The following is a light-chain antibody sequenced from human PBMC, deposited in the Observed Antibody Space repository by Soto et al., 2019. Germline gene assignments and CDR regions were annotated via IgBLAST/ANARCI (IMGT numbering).Light chain of an antibody. V-gene: IGKV3-15*01. CDR1: QSVSSN. CDR3: QQYMSYS. Sequence: EIVMTQSPATLSVSPGERATLSCRASQSVSSNLAWYQQKPGQAPRLLIYGASTRATGIPARFSGSGSGTDFTLTISSLQPDDFATYYCQQYMSYSFGQGTKVDIK. CDR2: GAS. J-gene: IGKJ1*01.